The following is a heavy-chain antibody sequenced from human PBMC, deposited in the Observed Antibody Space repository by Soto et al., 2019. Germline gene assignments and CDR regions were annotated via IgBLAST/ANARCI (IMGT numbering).Heavy chain of an antibody. CDR2: IYFSGST. Sequence: PSETLSLTCTVSGGSISNYYWSWIRQPPGKGLEWIGYIYFSGSTNYNPSLKSRVTISVDTSKNQFSLKLSSVTAADTAVYYCVRDSGYDTEKRFDYWGQGTLVTVSS. CDR3: VRDSGYDTEKRFDY. V-gene: IGHV4-59*03. CDR1: GGSISNYY. D-gene: IGHD5-12*01. J-gene: IGHJ4*02.